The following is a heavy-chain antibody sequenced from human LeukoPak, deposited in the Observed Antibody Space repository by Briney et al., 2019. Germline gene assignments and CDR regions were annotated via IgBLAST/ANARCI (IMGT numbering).Heavy chain of an antibody. CDR1: GGSISSGGYS. V-gene: IGHV4-30-2*01. CDR2: IYHSGST. Sequence: SETLSLTCAVSGGSISSGGYSWSWIRQPPGTGLEWIGYIYHSGSTYYNPSLKSRVTISVDRSKNQFSLKLSSVTAADTAVYYCARGGTTVTTRYYFDYWGQGTLVTVSS. CDR3: ARGGTTVTTRYYFDY. D-gene: IGHD4-17*01. J-gene: IGHJ4*02.